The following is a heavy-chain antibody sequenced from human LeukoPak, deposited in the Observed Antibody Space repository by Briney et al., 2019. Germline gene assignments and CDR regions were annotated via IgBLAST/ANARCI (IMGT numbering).Heavy chain of an antibody. Sequence: PSETLSLTCTVSGGSISSYYWNWIRQPPGKGLEWIGEITHSGSTNYNPSLKSRVTISVDTSKNQFSLKLSSVTAADTAVYYCATGPLRDKVRYYYYYMDVWGKGTTVTVSS. CDR3: ATGPLRDKVRYYYYYMDV. CDR2: ITHSGST. V-gene: IGHV4-34*01. CDR1: GGSISSYY. D-gene: IGHD1-1*01. J-gene: IGHJ6*03.